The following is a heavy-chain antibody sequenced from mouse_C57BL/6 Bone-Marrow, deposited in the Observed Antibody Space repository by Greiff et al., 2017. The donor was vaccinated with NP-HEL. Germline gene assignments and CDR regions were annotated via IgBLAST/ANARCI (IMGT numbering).Heavy chain of an antibody. Sequence: VQLQQSGPELVKPGASVKISCKASGYTFTDYYMNWVKQSHGKSLEWIGAINPNNGGTSYNQKFKGKATLTVDTSSSTAYMELRSLTSEDSAVYYCARGDYYDGSSRYWGQGTSVTVSS. D-gene: IGHD1-1*01. V-gene: IGHV1-26*01. CDR1: GYTFTDYY. CDR3: ARGDYYDGSSRY. CDR2: INPNNGGT. J-gene: IGHJ4*01.